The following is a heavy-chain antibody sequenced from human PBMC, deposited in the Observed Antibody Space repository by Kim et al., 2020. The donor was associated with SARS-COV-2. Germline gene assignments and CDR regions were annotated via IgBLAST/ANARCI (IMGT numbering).Heavy chain of an antibody. D-gene: IGHD6-19*01. J-gene: IGHJ4*02. CDR2: ST. CDR3: AKLSSSGSGY. V-gene: IGHV3-23*01. Sequence: STYKAGSVKGRFTISRDNYKKTMYLQMNGLRAEDTAVYYCAKLSSSGSGYWGQGTLVTVSS.